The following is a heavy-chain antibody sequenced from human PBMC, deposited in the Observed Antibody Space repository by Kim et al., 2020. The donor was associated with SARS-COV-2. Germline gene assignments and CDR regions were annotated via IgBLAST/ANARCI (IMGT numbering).Heavy chain of an antibody. CDR1: GGSFSGYY. CDR2: INHSGST. D-gene: IGHD3-10*01. Sequence: SETLSLTCAVYGGSFSGYYWSWIRQPPGKGLEWIGEINHSGSTNYNPALKSRVTILVDTSKNQFSLKLSSVTAVDTAVYYCARGTGGMGVWGLWSTVTVS. V-gene: IGHV4-34*01. J-gene: IGHJ6*02. CDR3: ARGTGGMGV.